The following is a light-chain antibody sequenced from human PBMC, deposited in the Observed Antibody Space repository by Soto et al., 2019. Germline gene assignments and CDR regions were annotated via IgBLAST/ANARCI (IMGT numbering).Light chain of an antibody. CDR2: AAS. Sequence: DIQMTQSPSSLSASVGDRVTITCRASQSITNYLAWYQQKPGKVPQLLIYAASLLHSGVPSRFSGGGFGTEFTLTISSLQPEDVATYYCQKYNSASWTFGQGTKVDIK. CDR3: QKYNSASWT. CDR1: QSITNY. V-gene: IGKV1-27*01. J-gene: IGKJ1*01.